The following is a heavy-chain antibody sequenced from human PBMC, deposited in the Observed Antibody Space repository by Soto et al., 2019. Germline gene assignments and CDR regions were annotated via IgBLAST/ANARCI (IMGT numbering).Heavy chain of an antibody. Sequence: EVQLVESGGGLVQPGGSLRLSCAASGFTFSSFWMHWVRQVPGKGLVWVSRINGDGSSTSYVDSVKGRFTIARDNGKNTLYLQKNSLGGEETAVYFWLSERRGVRHPWGQGILVTVSS. CDR3: LSERRGVRHP. J-gene: IGHJ5*02. D-gene: IGHD3-10*01. CDR1: GFTFSSFW. CDR2: INGDGSST. V-gene: IGHV3-74*01.